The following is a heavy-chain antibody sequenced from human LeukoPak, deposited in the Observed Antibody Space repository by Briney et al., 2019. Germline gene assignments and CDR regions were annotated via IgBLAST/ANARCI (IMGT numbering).Heavy chain of an antibody. D-gene: IGHD5-18*01. CDR1: GGSISSYY. J-gene: IGHJ4*02. CDR2: IYYSGST. V-gene: IGHV4-59*01. CDR3: ARSTASNFDY. Sequence: SSETLSLTCTVSGGSISSYYWSWIRQPPGKGLEWIGYIYYSGSTNYNPSLKSRVTISVDTSKNQFSLKLSSVTAADTAVYYCARSTASNFDYWGQGTLVTVSS.